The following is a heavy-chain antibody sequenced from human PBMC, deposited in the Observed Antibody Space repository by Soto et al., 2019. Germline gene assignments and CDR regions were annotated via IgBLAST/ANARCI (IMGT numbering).Heavy chain of an antibody. CDR1: GGTFSSYA. CDR3: ATSGYCSSTSCYINYYYYGMDA. D-gene: IGHD2-2*02. J-gene: IGHJ6*02. Sequence: QVQLVQSGAEVKKPGSSVKVSCKASGGTFSSYAISWVRQAPGQGLEWMGGIIPIFGTANYAQKFQGRVTITAYESTSTAYMKLSSLRSEDTAVYYCATSGYCSSTSCYINYYYYGMDAWGQGTTVTVSS. V-gene: IGHV1-69*01. CDR2: IIPIFGTA.